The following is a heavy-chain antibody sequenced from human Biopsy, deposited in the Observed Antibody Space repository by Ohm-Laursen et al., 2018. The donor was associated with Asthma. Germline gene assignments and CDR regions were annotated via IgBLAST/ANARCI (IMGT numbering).Heavy chain of an antibody. V-gene: IGHV1-46*01. CDR1: GYTFTSYY. J-gene: IGHJ5*02. CDR3: ARADRYYYDSSGYTEWFDP. Sequence: ASVKVSCKASGYTFTSYYIHWVRQAPGQGLEWMGIINPSGGSTSYPQKFQGRVTMTRDTSTSTVYMELSSLSSEDTAVYYCARADRYYYDSSGYTEWFDPWGQGTLVTVSS. CDR2: INPSGGST. D-gene: IGHD3-22*01.